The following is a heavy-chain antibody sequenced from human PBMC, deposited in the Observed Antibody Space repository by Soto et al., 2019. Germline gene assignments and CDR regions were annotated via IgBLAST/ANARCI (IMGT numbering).Heavy chain of an antibody. CDR2: INPNSGGT. D-gene: IGHD3-3*01. Sequence: ASVKVSCKASGYTFTGYYMHWVRQAPGQGLEWMGWINPNSGGTNYARKFQGRVTMTRDTSISTAYMELSRLRSDDTAVYYCARDGAYDFWSGYSLGMDVWGQGTTVTVSS. J-gene: IGHJ6*02. CDR3: ARDGAYDFWSGYSLGMDV. CDR1: GYTFTGYY. V-gene: IGHV1-2*02.